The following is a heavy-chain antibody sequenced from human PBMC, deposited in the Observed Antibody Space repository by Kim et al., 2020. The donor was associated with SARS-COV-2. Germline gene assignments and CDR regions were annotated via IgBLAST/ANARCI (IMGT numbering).Heavy chain of an antibody. CDR1: GGTFSSYA. J-gene: IGHJ4*02. D-gene: IGHD3-22*01. Sequence: SVKVSCKASGGTFSSYAISWVRQAPGQGLEWMGGIIPIFGTANYAQKFQGRVTITADESTSTAYMELSSLRSEDTAVYYCARESRNYYDSSGFSYYWGQGTLVTVSS. CDR2: IIPIFGTA. V-gene: IGHV1-69*13. CDR3: ARESRNYYDSSGFSYY.